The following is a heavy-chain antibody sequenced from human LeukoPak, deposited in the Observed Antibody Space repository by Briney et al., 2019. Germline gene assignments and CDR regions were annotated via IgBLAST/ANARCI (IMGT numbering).Heavy chain of an antibody. J-gene: IGHJ3*02. D-gene: IGHD3-22*01. CDR2: IYYSGST. CDR1: GGSISSYY. Sequence: SETLSLTCTVSGGSISSYYWSWTRQPPGKGLEWIGYIYYSGSTNYNPSLKSRVTISVDTSKNQFSLKLSSVTAADTAVYYCARTADSSGYYYNDAFDIWGQGTMVTVSS. CDR3: ARTADSSGYYYNDAFDI. V-gene: IGHV4-59*01.